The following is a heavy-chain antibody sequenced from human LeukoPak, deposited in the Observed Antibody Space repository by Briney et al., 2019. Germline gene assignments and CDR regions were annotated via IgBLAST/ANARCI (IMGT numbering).Heavy chain of an antibody. D-gene: IGHD2-21*02. CDR3: AKDRSLYCSGDCSNFDS. CDR2: ISYDGTNK. Sequence: PGRSLRLSCAASGFTFSNYGMHWDRQAPGKGLEWVTFISYDGTNKYYADSVKGRFTISRDNSKNTLPLHMNSLREEDTAVYYCAKDRSLYCSGDCSNFDSWGQGTLVTVSS. J-gene: IGHJ4*02. CDR1: GFTFSNYG. V-gene: IGHV3-30*18.